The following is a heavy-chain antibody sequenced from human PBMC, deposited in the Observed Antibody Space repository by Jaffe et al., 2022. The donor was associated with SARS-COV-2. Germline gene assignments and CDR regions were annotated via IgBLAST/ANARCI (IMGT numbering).Heavy chain of an antibody. Sequence: QVQLVESGGGVVQPGRSLRLSCAASGFTFSSYGMHWVRQAPGKGLEWVAVIWYDGSNKYYADSVKGRFTISRDNSKNTLYLQMNSLRAEDTAVYYCARDGAYYDILTGYPGSYYGMDVWGQGTTVTVSS. D-gene: IGHD3-9*01. CDR2: IWYDGSNK. J-gene: IGHJ6*02. CDR1: GFTFSSYG. V-gene: IGHV3-33*01. CDR3: ARDGAYYDILTGYPGSYYGMDV.